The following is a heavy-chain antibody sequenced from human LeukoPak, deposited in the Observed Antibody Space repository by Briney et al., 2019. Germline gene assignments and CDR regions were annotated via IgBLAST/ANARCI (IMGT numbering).Heavy chain of an antibody. J-gene: IGHJ3*02. Sequence: SVKVSCKASGGTFSSYAISWVRQAPGQGLEWMGGIIPIFGTANYAQKFQGRVTITADESTSTAYMELSSLRSEDTAVYYCAREGTTIFGVVIPDAFDIWGQGTVVTVSS. CDR3: AREGTTIFGVVIPDAFDI. V-gene: IGHV1-69*13. CDR2: IIPIFGTA. D-gene: IGHD3-3*01. CDR1: GGTFSSYA.